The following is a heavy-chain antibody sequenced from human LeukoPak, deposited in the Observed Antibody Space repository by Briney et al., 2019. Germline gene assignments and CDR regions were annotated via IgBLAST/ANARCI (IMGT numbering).Heavy chain of an antibody. D-gene: IGHD3-10*01. J-gene: IGHJ4*02. CDR1: GFTFSSYN. CDR3: ARDHGSGSFSIDY. Sequence: GGSLRLSCAASGFTFSSYNMNWVRQAPGKGLEWVSSISSSSSYIYYADSVKGRFTISRDNAKNSLYLQMNSLRAEDTAVYYCARDHGSGSFSIDYWGQGTLVTVSS. V-gene: IGHV3-21*01. CDR2: ISSSSSYI.